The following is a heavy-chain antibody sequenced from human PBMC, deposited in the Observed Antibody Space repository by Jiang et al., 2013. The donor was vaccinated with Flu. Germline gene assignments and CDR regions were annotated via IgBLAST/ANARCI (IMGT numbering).Heavy chain of an antibody. CDR3: ASPLITMVRGVITSFDY. Sequence: GLVKPSETLSLTCTVSGGSISSSSYYWGWIRQPPGKGLEWIGSIYYSGSTYYNPSLKSRVTISVDTSKNRFSLKLSSVTAADTAVYYCASPLITMVRGVITSFDYWGQGTLVTVSS. V-gene: IGHV4-39*01. D-gene: IGHD3-10*01. CDR2: IYYSGST. J-gene: IGHJ4*02. CDR1: GGSISSSSYY.